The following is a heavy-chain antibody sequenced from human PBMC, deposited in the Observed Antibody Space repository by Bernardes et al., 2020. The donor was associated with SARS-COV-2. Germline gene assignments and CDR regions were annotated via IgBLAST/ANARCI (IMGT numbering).Heavy chain of an antibody. CDR1: NDSIPDYY. CDR2: MYHTGST. CDR3: ARVFLRGVNPWFDT. J-gene: IGHJ5*02. D-gene: IGHD3-10*01. V-gene: IGHV4-59*01. Sequence: SEPLSLTCTVSNDSIPDYYWSWIRQPPGKGLEWIAYMYHTGSTHYNPSLKSRVITSVETSKNQFSLKLSSVTAADTAVYYCARVFLRGVNPWFDTWGQGILVTVSS.